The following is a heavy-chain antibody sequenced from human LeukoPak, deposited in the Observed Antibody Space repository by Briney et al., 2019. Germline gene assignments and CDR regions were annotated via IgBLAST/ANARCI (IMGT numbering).Heavy chain of an antibody. CDR2: IKQDGSNK. V-gene: IGHV3-7*01. D-gene: IGHD3-3*01. Sequence: GGSLRLSCAASGFTFSSHWMSWVRQAPGKGLEWVANIKQDGSNKYYADSVKGRFTISRDNSKNTLYLQMNSLRAEDTAVYYCAKDQEWGSPGFDYWGQGTLVTVSS. CDR3: AKDQEWGSPGFDY. CDR1: GFTFSSHW. J-gene: IGHJ4*02.